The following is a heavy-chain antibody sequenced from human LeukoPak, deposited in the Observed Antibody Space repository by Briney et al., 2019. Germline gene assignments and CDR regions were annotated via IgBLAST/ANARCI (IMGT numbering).Heavy chain of an antibody. CDR3: ARGPYGDYVDAFDI. Sequence: GGSLRHSCAASGFTFSTYTMNWVRQAPGKGLEWVSYISSSSSIIYYADSVKGRFTISRDNAKNSLYLQMNSLRAEDTAVYYCARGPYGDYVDAFDIWGQGTMVTVSS. D-gene: IGHD4-17*01. CDR1: GFTFSTYT. CDR2: ISSSSSII. V-gene: IGHV3-48*01. J-gene: IGHJ3*02.